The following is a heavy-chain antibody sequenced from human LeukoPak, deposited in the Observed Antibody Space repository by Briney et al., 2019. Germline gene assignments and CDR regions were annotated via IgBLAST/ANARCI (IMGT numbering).Heavy chain of an antibody. D-gene: IGHD4-23*01. V-gene: IGHV3-30-3*01. CDR2: ISYDGSNK. J-gene: IGHJ6*02. CDR1: GFTFSSYA. CDR3: ASNSVVPRYYYYYGMDV. Sequence: PGGSLRLSCAASGFTFSSYAMHWVRQAPGKGLEWVAVISYDGSNKYYADPVKGRFTISRDNSKNTLYLQMNSLRAEDTAVYYCASNSVVPRYYYYYGMDVWGQGTTVTVSS.